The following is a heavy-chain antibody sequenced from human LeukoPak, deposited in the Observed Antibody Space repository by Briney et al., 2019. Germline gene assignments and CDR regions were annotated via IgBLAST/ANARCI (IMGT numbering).Heavy chain of an antibody. V-gene: IGHV3-23*01. CDR1: GFTFSSYA. J-gene: IGHJ4*02. CDR3: ARALWTPTDY. D-gene: IGHD2-21*01. CDR2: ISGSGGNT. Sequence: PGGSLRLSCAASGFTFSSYAMSWVRQAPGKGLEWVSAISGSGGNTYYADSMKARFTISRDNSKNTLYLQMNTLRAEDTAVYYCARALWTPTDYWGQGTPVTVSS.